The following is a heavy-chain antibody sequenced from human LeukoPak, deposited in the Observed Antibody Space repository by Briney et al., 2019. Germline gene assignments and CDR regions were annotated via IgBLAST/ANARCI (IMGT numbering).Heavy chain of an antibody. CDR1: GFTFSSYW. V-gene: IGHV3-74*01. CDR3: ARVGYCSTTSCYWRAFDY. D-gene: IGHD2-2*01. Sequence: PGGSLRLSCAASGFTFSSYWMHWVRQAPGKGLVWVSRINTDGSSTSYADSVKGRFTISRDNAKNTLYLQMNSLRAEDTAVYYCARVGYCSTTSCYWRAFDYWGQGTLVTVSS. CDR2: INTDGSST. J-gene: IGHJ4*02.